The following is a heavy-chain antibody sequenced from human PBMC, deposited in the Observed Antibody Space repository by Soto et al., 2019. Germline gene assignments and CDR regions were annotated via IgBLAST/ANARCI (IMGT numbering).Heavy chain of an antibody. Sequence: QVQLQESGPGLVKPSGTLSLTCAVSGGSVSATNWWSWIRQPPGKGLEWIGEINLSGTTNYNPSLKRRVTMSIDQSQNEVSLTLTAVTAADTAVYYCSRELFRGYSPAAYCGQGTLVTVSS. J-gene: IGHJ4*02. D-gene: IGHD2-15*01. CDR3: SRELFRGYSPAAY. CDR2: INLSGTT. V-gene: IGHV4-4*02. CDR1: GGSVSATNW.